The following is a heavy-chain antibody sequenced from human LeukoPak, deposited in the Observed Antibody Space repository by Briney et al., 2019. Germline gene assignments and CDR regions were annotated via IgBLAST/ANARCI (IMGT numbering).Heavy chain of an antibody. CDR1: GFTFSHYG. D-gene: IGHD3-22*01. Sequence: PGGSLRLSCAASGFTFSHYGMHWVRQAPGKGLEWVAVIWYDGSNKYYADSVKGRFTISRDNSKNTLYLQMNSLRAEDTAVYYCARDDALYSYYYDSSGYYYWGQGTLVTVSS. CDR3: ARDDALYSYYYDSSGYYY. CDR2: IWYDGSNK. V-gene: IGHV3-33*01. J-gene: IGHJ4*02.